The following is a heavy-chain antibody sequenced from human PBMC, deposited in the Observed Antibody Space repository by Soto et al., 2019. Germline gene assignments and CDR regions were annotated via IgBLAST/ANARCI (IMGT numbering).Heavy chain of an antibody. V-gene: IGHV3-23*01. D-gene: IGHD4-17*01. Sequence: GGSLRLSCAASGFTFSSYAMSWVRQAPGKGLEWVSAISGSGGSTYYADSVKGRFTISRDNSKNTLYLQMNSLRAEDTAVYYCAKRLVYGDYALPFAFDIWGQGTMVTVSS. CDR2: ISGSGGST. CDR1: GFTFSSYA. J-gene: IGHJ3*02. CDR3: AKRLVYGDYALPFAFDI.